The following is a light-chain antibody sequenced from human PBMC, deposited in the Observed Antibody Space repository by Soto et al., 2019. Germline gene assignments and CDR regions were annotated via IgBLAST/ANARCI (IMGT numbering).Light chain of an antibody. Sequence: QSVLNQPASVSGSPGQSITISCTGTSSDVGGYNYVSWYQQHPGKAPKLMIYDVSNRPSGVSNRCSGSKSGNTASLTISGRQAEDEADYDCSSYTSSSTLEGVFGGGTKLTVL. J-gene: IGLJ2*01. CDR3: SSYTSSSTLEGV. CDR2: DVS. V-gene: IGLV2-14*01. CDR1: SSDVGGYNY.